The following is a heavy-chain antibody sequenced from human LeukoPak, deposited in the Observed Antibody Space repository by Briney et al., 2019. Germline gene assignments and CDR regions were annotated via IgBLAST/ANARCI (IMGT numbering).Heavy chain of an antibody. J-gene: IGHJ5*02. D-gene: IGHD6-19*01. Sequence: PGGSLRLSCAASGFTFSSYAMSWVRQAPGKGQEWVSAISGRGGSTYYADSVKGRFTISRDNSKNTLYLQMNSLRAEDTAVYYCAKDGRIAVAGTLGGDWFDPWGQGTLVTVSS. V-gene: IGHV3-23*01. CDR3: AKDGRIAVAGTLGGDWFDP. CDR1: GFTFSSYA. CDR2: ISGRGGST.